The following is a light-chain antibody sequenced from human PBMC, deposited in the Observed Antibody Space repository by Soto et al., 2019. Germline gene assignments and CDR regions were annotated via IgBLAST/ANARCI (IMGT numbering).Light chain of an antibody. V-gene: IGKV3-15*01. CDR2: GAS. CDR1: QSISRT. Sequence: EILMTQSPATLSVSPGEGLTLSCRASQSISRTLAWYQQRPGQAPRLLIYGASSRATGVPARFSGSGSGTEFTLTISSLQSEDFAVYYCQQYNDWPLTFGGGPKVDIK. CDR3: QQYNDWPLT. J-gene: IGKJ4*01.